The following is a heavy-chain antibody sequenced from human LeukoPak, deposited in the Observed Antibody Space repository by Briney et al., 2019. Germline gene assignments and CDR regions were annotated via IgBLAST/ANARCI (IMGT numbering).Heavy chain of an antibody. D-gene: IGHD2-15*01. Sequence: SVKVSCKASGGTFSSYAISWVRQAPGQGLEWMGRIIPIFGTANYAQKFQGRVTITTDESTSTAYMELRSLRSEDTAVYYCARYYCSGGSCYPYDAFDIWGQGTMVTVSS. V-gene: IGHV1-69*05. CDR3: ARYYCSGGSCYPYDAFDI. CDR2: IIPIFGTA. CDR1: GGTFSSYA. J-gene: IGHJ3*02.